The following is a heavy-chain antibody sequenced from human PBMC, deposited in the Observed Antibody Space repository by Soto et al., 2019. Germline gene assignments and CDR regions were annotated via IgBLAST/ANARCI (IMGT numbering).Heavy chain of an antibody. Sequence: SETLSLTCTVSGGSISSSGYYWGWVRQPPGRGLEWVGYIHYGGRPYYNPSLKSRVTISVDTSKNQFSLNLSSVTAADTAVYYWAVAAASVAGASGTYYYYGIDGWGQGTTVTVSS. CDR2: IHYGGRP. D-gene: IGHD6-19*01. V-gene: IGHV4-39*01. CDR3: AVAAASVAGASGTYYYYGIDG. CDR1: GGSISSSGYY. J-gene: IGHJ6*02.